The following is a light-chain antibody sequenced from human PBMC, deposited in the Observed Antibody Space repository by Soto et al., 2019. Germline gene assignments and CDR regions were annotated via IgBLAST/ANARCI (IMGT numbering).Light chain of an antibody. J-gene: IGLJ2*01. CDR3: AAWDDSLNGPGVV. V-gene: IGLV1-44*01. Sequence: QSVLTQPPSASGTPGQRVTISCSGSSSNIGSNTVNWYQQLPGTAPNHLIYSNNQRPSGVPDRFSGSKSGTSASLAISGLQSEDEADYYCAAWDDSLNGPGVVFGGGTKLTVL. CDR2: SNN. CDR1: SSNIGSNT.